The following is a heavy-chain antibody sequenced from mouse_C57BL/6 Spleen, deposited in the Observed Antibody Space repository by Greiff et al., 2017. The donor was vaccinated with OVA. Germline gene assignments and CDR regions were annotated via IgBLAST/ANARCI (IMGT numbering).Heavy chain of an antibody. CDR2: IDPSDSET. D-gene: IGHD2-5*01. Sequence: QVQLKQPGAELVRPGSSVKLSCKASGYTFTSYWMHWVKQRPIQGLEWIGNIDPSDSETHYNQKFKDKATLTVDKSSSTAYMQLSSLTSEDSAVYYCARIHSNYWFAYWGQGTLVTVSA. V-gene: IGHV1-52*01. CDR1: GYTFTSYW. J-gene: IGHJ3*01. CDR3: ARIHSNYWFAY.